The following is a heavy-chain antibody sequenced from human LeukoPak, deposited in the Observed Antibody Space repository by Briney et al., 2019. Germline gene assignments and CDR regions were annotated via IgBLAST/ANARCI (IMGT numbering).Heavy chain of an antibody. CDR2: ISGSGGSA. Sequence: GGSLRLSCAASGFTFSGFAMNWVRQAPGKGLEWVSGISGSGGSAYYADSVKGRFTISRDNSKNTNTLYLQMNSLRAEDTAVYYCAKGLYMGGQGTLVTVSS. V-gene: IGHV3-23*01. D-gene: IGHD2-2*02. CDR3: AKGLYM. J-gene: IGHJ4*02. CDR1: GFTFSGFA.